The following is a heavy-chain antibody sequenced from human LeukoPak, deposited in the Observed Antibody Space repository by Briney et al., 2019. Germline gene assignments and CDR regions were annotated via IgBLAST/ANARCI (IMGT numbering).Heavy chain of an antibody. J-gene: IGHJ6*03. Sequence: SETLSLTCTVSGGSISSYYWSWIRQPPGKGLEWVGHIYYSGSTNYNPSLKSRVTISVDTSKNQLSLKLSSVTAEDTAVYYCARVGSSGLSMDVWGKGTTVTVSS. CDR3: ARVGSSGLSMDV. CDR2: IYYSGST. V-gene: IGHV4-59*01. CDR1: GGSISSYY. D-gene: IGHD6-6*01.